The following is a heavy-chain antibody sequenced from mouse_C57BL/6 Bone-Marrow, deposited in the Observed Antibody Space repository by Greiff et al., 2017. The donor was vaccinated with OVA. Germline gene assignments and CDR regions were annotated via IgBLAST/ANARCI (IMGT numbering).Heavy chain of an antibody. Sequence: QVQLQQPGAELVRPGTSVKLSCKASGYTFTSYWMHWVKQRPGQGLEWIGVIDPSDSYTNYNQKFKGKATLTVDTSSSTAYMQLSSLTSEDSAVYYCAKERSYGYSAWFADGGQGTLVTVSA. CDR1: GYTFTSYW. CDR3: AKERSYGYSAWFAD. D-gene: IGHD2-2*01. CDR2: IDPSDSYT. V-gene: IGHV1-59*01. J-gene: IGHJ3*01.